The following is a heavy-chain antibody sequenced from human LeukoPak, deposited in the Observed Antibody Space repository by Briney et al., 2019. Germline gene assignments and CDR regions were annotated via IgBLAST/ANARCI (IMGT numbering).Heavy chain of an antibody. Sequence: GGTLRLSCAASGFTFSSYAMSWVRQAPGKGLEWVSGIGSDVRTHYADSVKGRFTISRDNSKNTMYLQMNSLRAEDTAVYYCAKDLIGWSFDYWGQGTLVTVSS. V-gene: IGHV3-23*01. J-gene: IGHJ4*02. CDR1: GFTFSSYA. CDR2: IGSDVRT. D-gene: IGHD2-15*01. CDR3: AKDLIGWSFDY.